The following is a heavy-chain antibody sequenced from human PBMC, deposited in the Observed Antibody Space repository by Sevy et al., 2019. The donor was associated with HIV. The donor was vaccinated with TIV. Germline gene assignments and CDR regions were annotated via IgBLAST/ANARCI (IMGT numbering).Heavy chain of an antibody. CDR1: GYTFTSYY. V-gene: IGHV1-46*01. Sequence: ASVKVSCKASGYTFTSYYMHWVRQAPGQGLEWMGIINPSGGSTSYAQKFQGRVTMTRDTSTSTVYMELSGLGSEDTAVYYCARGRSYYDILTGYYSDNYYYGMDVWGQGTTVTVSS. CDR3: ARGRSYYDILTGYYSDNYYYGMDV. D-gene: IGHD3-9*01. J-gene: IGHJ6*02. CDR2: INPSGGST.